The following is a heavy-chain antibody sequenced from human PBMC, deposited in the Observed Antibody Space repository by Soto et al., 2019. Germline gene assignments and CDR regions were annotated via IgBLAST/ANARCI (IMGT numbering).Heavy chain of an antibody. CDR3: AKSNNTSGWYVTTDY. J-gene: IGHJ4*02. CDR2: ISWNSGSI. V-gene: IGHV3-9*01. Sequence: GGSLRLSCAASGFTFGDYAMQWVRQAPGKGLEWVSAISWNSGSIDYADSVKGRFTISRDNAKNSLYLQMNSLRAEDTALYYCAKSNNTSGWYVTTDYWGQGTRVTVSS. D-gene: IGHD6-19*01. CDR1: GFTFGDYA.